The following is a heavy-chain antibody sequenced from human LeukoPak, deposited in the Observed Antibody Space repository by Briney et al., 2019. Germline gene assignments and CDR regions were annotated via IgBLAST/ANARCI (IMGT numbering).Heavy chain of an antibody. J-gene: IGHJ4*02. CDR1: GYTFTSNY. D-gene: IGHD1/OR15-1a*01. Sequence: ASVKVSCKAFGYTFTSNYMHWVRQAPGQGLEWMGIINPSGGSTSYAQKFQGRITLSRDTSTSTVYMELSSLRSDDTAVYYCARAVNTPIYYFEYWGQGALVTASS. V-gene: IGHV1-46*01. CDR3: ARAVNTPIYYFEY. CDR2: INPSGGST.